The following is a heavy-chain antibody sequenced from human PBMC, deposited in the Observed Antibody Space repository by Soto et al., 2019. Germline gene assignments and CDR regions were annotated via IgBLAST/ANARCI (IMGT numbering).Heavy chain of an antibody. V-gene: IGHV4-34*01. CDR1: GGSFSGYY. CDR3: ARGLFDYDSSGSSY. D-gene: IGHD3-22*01. J-gene: IGHJ4*02. Sequence: SETLSLTCAVYGGSFSGYYWSWIRQPPGKGLEWIGEINHSGSTNYNPSLKSRVTISVDTSKNQFSLKLSSVTAADTAVYYCARGLFDYDSSGSSYWGQGTLVTVSS. CDR2: INHSGST.